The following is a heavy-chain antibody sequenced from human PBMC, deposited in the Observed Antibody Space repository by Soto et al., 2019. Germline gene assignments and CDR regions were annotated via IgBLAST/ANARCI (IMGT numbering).Heavy chain of an antibody. Sequence: GGSLRLSCAASGFTVSSKYMTWVRQAPGKGLEWVSLIQSGGTTYYADSVKGRFTISRDTSENTPHLQMDSLRVEDTAVYYCARDDVRCDGGRCYGIPLDGRGKGTTVTVSS. V-gene: IGHV3-66*01. J-gene: IGHJ6*04. CDR2: IQSGGTT. D-gene: IGHD2-15*01. CDR3: ARDDVRCDGGRCYGIPLDG. CDR1: GFTVSSKY.